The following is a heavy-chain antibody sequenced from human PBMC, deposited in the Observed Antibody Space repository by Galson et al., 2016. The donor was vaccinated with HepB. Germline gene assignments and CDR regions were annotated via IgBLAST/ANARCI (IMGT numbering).Heavy chain of an antibody. V-gene: IGHV1-69*13. CDR2: IIPTFGTV. D-gene: IGHD4-23*01. J-gene: IGHJ3*02. CDR3: ARDRGLTTRVTINAFDI. CDR1: GDIFSSYA. Sequence: SVKVSCKASGDIFSSYALSWVRQAPGQGLEWMGGIIPTFGTVNYAQKFQGRVTITADESTYTGYMELSSLRSEDTAVYYCARDRGLTTRVTINAFDIWGQGTMVTVSS.